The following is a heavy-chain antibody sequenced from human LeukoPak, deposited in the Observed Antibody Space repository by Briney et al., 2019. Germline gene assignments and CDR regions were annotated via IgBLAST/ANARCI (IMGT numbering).Heavy chain of an antibody. V-gene: IGHV7-4-1*02. J-gene: IGHJ6*03. D-gene: IGHD3-22*01. CDR3: ARVPVTYYYDSSGYPWYYMDV. CDR1: GYTFSNYD. CDR2: INTNTGNP. Sequence: GASVKVSCKTSGYTFSNYDIYWVRQAPGQGLEWMGWINTNTGNPTYAQGFTGRFVFSLDTSVSTAYLQISSLKAEDTAVYYCARVPVTYYYDSSGYPWYYMDVWGKGTTVTVSS.